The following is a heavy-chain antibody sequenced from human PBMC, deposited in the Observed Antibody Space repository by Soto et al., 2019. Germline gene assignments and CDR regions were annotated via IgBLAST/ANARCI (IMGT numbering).Heavy chain of an antibody. CDR1: GGSITTGGSY. D-gene: IGHD3-22*01. J-gene: IGHJ5*02. Sequence: SETLSLTCTVSGGSITTGGSYWSWIRQHPGKGLEWIGNIYHSGNTYYNPSLKSRLTISVDTSKNHFSLMVDSVTAADTAVYYCARLSSGFDPWGQGTLVTVSS. V-gene: IGHV4-31*03. CDR3: ARLSSGFDP. CDR2: IYHSGNT.